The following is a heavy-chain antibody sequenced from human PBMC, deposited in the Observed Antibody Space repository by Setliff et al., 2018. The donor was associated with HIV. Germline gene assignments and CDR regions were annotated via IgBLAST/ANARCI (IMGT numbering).Heavy chain of an antibody. V-gene: IGHV1-69*05. Sequence: GASVKVSCKVSGDTFNNYGLNWVRQAPGQGLEWMGGIIPIFKSADCAQKFQGRVTITTDESTSTAYMDLSSLKSEDTAIYYCARGALYGLFEFWGPGTLVTVSS. CDR1: GDTFNNYG. CDR3: ARGALYGLFEF. J-gene: IGHJ4*02. CDR2: IIPIFKSA. D-gene: IGHD3-10*01.